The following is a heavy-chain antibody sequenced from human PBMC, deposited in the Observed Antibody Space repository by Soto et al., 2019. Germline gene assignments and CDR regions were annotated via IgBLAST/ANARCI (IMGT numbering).Heavy chain of an antibody. CDR1: GFRFNNYV. CDR3: ARSVKDYSYDRLDV. J-gene: IGHJ6*02. V-gene: IGHV1-3*01. Sequence: ASVKVSCKASGFRFNNYVIHWVRQAPGQRLEWMGWIHAGNGATEYSQNFQDRVTITRDTSANTGYMDLSRLTSEDTALYYCARSVKDYSYDRLDVWGQGTTVTVSS. D-gene: IGHD4-4*01. CDR2: IHAGNGAT.